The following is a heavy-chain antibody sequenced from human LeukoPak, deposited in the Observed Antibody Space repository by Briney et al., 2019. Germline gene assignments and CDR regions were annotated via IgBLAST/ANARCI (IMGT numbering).Heavy chain of an antibody. CDR2: ISWNSGSI. D-gene: IGHD6-13*01. Sequence: PGRSLRLSCAASGFTFDDYAMHWVRQAPGKGLEWVSGISWNSGSIGYADSVKGRFTISRDNAKNSLYLQMNNLRAEDTALYYCAKEGQLVTRSEFYYYGMDVWGQGTTVTVSS. V-gene: IGHV3-9*01. CDR3: AKEGQLVTRSEFYYYGMDV. CDR1: GFTFDDYA. J-gene: IGHJ6*02.